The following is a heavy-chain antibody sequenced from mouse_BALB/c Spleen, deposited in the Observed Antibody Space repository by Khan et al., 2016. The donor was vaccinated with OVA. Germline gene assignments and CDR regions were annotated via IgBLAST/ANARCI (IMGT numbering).Heavy chain of an antibody. CDR2: IWCGGGT. J-gene: IGHJ4*01. CDR1: GFSLSRYN. Sequence: QVQLKESGPGLVAPSQSLSITCTVSGFSLSRYNIHWVRQPPGKGLAWLGMIWCGGGTDYTSTLKSRLSISKDNSTGQVFLKMNSLQTDDSAMYYCARAYYRYDGYYAMDYWGQGTSVTVSS. CDR3: ARAYYRYDGYYAMDY. D-gene: IGHD2-14*01. V-gene: IGHV2-6-4*01.